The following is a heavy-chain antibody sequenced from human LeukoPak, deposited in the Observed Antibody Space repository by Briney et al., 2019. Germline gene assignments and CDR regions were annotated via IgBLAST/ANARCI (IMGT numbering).Heavy chain of an antibody. D-gene: IGHD3-22*01. Sequence: EASVKVSCKASGYTFTSYYMHWVRQAPGQGLEWMGWINPNSGGTNYAQKFQGRVTMTRDTSISTAYMELSRLRSDDTAVYYCARDAGTYDSSGYPTDYWGQGTLVTVSS. CDR1: GYTFTSYY. V-gene: IGHV1-2*02. J-gene: IGHJ4*02. CDR2: INPNSGGT. CDR3: ARDAGTYDSSGYPTDY.